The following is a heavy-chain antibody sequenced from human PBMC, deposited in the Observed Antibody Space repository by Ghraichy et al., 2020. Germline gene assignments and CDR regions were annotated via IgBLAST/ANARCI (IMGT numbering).Heavy chain of an antibody. D-gene: IGHD1-26*01. CDR2: IYYDGST. CDR3: ARAVGATGVGAFDV. J-gene: IGHJ3*01. V-gene: IGHV4-39*01. Sequence: SETLSLTCTVSGGSISSSTYYWGWIRQPPGKGLEWIGSIYYDGSTYYNPSLKSRVTMSVDTSKNQFSLKLSSVTAADTAVYTCARAVGATGVGAFDVWGQGTKVTVSS. CDR1: GGSISSSTYY.